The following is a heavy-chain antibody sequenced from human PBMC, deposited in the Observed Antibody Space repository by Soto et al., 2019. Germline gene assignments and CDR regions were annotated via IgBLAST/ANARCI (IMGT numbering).Heavy chain of an antibody. CDR3: AKDSITIFGVARDDNFDY. V-gene: IGHV3-23*01. CDR1: GFTFSSYA. CDR2: ISGSGGST. D-gene: IGHD3-3*01. Sequence: LRLSCAASGFTFSSYAMSWVRQAPGKGLEWVSAISGSGGSTYYADSVKGRFTISRDNSKNTLYLQMNSLRAEDTAVYYCAKDSITIFGVARDDNFDYWGQGTLVTVSS. J-gene: IGHJ4*02.